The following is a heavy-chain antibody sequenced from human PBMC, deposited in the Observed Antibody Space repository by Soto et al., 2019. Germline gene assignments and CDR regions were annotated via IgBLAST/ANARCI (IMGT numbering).Heavy chain of an antibody. V-gene: IGHV4-4*07. J-gene: IGHJ4*02. CDR3: ARESRRSFDS. Sequence: PSETLSLTCTVSGGSISDYYWSWIRQPAGKGLEWIGRIYTSGSTNYNPSLKSRVTVSVDTSKNQSSLKLSSVTAADTAVYYCARESRRSFDSWGQGTLVTVSS. D-gene: IGHD2-15*01. CDR1: GGSISDYY. CDR2: IYTSGST.